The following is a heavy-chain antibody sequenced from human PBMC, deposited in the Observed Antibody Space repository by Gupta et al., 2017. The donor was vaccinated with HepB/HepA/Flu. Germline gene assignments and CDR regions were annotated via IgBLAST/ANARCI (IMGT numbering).Heavy chain of an antibody. CDR2: IYHGAAS. V-gene: IGHV4-4*02. D-gene: IGHD2-2*01. J-gene: IGHJ4*02. Sequence: QVPLQQSGPGLVAPSGAQSLTCAVSGDSISSTHWWTCVRKPPEKGLEWIGEIYHGAASHYNPSLKSRVTISLDKSKNQFSLTLSSVSAADTAVYYCARIHCDTTGCFYFDYWGQGTLVTVSS. CDR1: GDSISSTHW. CDR3: ARIHCDTTGCFYFDY.